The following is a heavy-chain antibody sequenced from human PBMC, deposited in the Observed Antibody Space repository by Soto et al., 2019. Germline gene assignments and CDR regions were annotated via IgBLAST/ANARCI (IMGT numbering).Heavy chain of an antibody. D-gene: IGHD5-12*01. J-gene: IGHJ4*02. CDR1: DGSINTFY. CDR3: AREGSYSAYNFAHGIQLWSFDF. CDR2: IFSSGST. Sequence: SETLSLTCTVSDGSINTFYWSWVRQPAGKGLEWIGRIFSSGSTSFNPSLESRVAMSVDTSKNHFSLNLSSVSAADMAVYYCAREGSYSAYNFAHGIQLWSFDFWGQGALVTVSS. V-gene: IGHV4-4*07.